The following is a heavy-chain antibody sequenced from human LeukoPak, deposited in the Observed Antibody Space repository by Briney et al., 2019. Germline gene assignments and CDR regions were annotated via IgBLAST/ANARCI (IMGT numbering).Heavy chain of an antibody. CDR3: AKDDLYYYDSSGYGAFDI. V-gene: IGHV3-23*01. D-gene: IGHD3-22*01. Sequence: GGSLRLSCAASGFTFSSYAMSWVRQAPGKGLEWVSAISGSGGSTYYADSVKGRFTISRDNSKNALYLQMNSLRAEDMAVYYCAKDDLYYYDSSGYGAFDIWGQGTMVTVSS. J-gene: IGHJ3*02. CDR1: GFTFSSYA. CDR2: ISGSGGST.